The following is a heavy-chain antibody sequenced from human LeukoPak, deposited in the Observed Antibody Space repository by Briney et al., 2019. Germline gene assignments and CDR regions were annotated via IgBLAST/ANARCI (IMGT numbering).Heavy chain of an antibody. CDR3: ARSTSGWYEGHFDY. V-gene: IGHV3-30-3*01. J-gene: IGHJ4*02. Sequence: GGSLRLSCAASGFTFSSYAMHWVRQAPGKGLEWVAVISFDGSSKYYADSVKGRFTISRDNSKNTLYLQMNSLRAEDTAVYYCARSTSGWYEGHFDYWGQGTLVTVSS. D-gene: IGHD6-19*01. CDR2: ISFDGSSK. CDR1: GFTFSSYA.